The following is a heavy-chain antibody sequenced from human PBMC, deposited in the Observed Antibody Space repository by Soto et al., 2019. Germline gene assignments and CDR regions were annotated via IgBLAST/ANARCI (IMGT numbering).Heavy chain of an antibody. J-gene: IGHJ4*02. Sequence: QVKLVQSGGEVKKPGASVKISCKASGYTFSSYGISWVRKAPGQGLEWMGWISAYNGNTNYAQKCQGRVTMPTDTSTSTAYMELRSLRSDDTAIYYCARTLNEWLLGLEWGQGTLVTVS. D-gene: IGHD3-3*01. CDR3: ARTLNEWLLGLE. CDR1: GYTFSSYG. V-gene: IGHV1-18*01. CDR2: ISAYNGNT.